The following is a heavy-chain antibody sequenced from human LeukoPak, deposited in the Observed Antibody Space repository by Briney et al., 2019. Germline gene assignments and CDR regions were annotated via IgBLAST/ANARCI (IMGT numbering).Heavy chain of an antibody. Sequence: GGSLRLSCAASGFTFSSYAVSWVRQAPGKGLEWVSAISGSGGSTYYADSVKGRFTISRDNSKNTLYLQMNSLRAEDTAVYYCAKGSGELLTYYFDYWGQGTLVTVSS. V-gene: IGHV3-23*01. D-gene: IGHD3-10*01. J-gene: IGHJ4*02. CDR1: GFTFSSYA. CDR2: ISGSGGST. CDR3: AKGSGELLTYYFDY.